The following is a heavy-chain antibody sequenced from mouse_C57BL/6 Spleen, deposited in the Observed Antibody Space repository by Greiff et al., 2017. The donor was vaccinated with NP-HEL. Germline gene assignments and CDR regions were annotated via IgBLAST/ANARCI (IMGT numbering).Heavy chain of an antibody. CDR2: IDPETGGT. D-gene: IGHD2-5*01. CDR3: TRVYSNYGFAY. J-gene: IGHJ3*01. Sequence: QVQLKESGAELVRPGASVTLSCKASGYTFTDYEMHWVKQTPVHGLEWIGAIDPETGGTAYNQKFKGKAILTADKSSSTAYMELRSLTSEDSAVYYCTRVYSNYGFAYWGQGTLVTVSA. CDR1: GYTFTDYE. V-gene: IGHV1-15*01.